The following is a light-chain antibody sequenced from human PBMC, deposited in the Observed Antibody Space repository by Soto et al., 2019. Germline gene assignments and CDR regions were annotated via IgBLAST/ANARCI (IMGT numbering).Light chain of an antibody. V-gene: IGKV3-15*01. Sequence: EIVMTQSPATLSVSPGERAALSCRASQSVSGNLAWYQQTPGQAPRLLIYGPSTRATGIPARFSGSGFGTEFTLTISSLKSEDFAVYYCQQYNYRPPAFGQGTRLEIK. CDR3: QQYNYRPPA. CDR2: GPS. J-gene: IGKJ5*01. CDR1: QSVSGN.